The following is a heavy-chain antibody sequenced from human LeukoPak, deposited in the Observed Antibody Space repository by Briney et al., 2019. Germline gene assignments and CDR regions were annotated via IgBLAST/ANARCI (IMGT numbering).Heavy chain of an antibody. D-gene: IGHD3-22*01. Sequence: GRSLRLSCAASGFTFSSYAMHWVRQAPGKGREGVAVISYDGNNKYYADSVKGRFTISRDKSENTLYLQMNSLRPEDTAVYYCVRETRFYDSSGYYPDYWGQGTLVTVSS. V-gene: IGHV3-30-3*01. CDR1: GFTFSSYA. CDR2: ISYDGNNK. J-gene: IGHJ4*02. CDR3: VRETRFYDSSGYYPDY.